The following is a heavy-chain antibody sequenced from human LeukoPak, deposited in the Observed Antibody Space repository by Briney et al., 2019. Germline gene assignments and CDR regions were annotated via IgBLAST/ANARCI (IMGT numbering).Heavy chain of an antibody. D-gene: IGHD6-13*01. CDR3: ARRATAGSCFDY. V-gene: IGHV3-11*01. Sequence: GGSLRLSCAVSGFTFSDYYMSWIRQAPGKGLEWVSFISSGGSTISHADSVKGRFTISRDNAENSLYLQMNSLRAEDTAVYYCARRATAGSCFDYWGLGTLVTVSS. CDR1: GFTFSDYY. J-gene: IGHJ4*02. CDR2: ISSGGSTI.